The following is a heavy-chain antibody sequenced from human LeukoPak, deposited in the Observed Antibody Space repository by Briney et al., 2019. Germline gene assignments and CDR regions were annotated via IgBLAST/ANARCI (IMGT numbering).Heavy chain of an antibody. J-gene: IGHJ4*02. CDR2: TYYRSKLHN. CDR3: ARSENGYIDS. Sequence: SQTLSLPCAISGDRVSSNSAAWTWIRHSPSRGLEWLGRTYYRSKLHNGYAVSVKSRITINPDTSKNQCSLQLNSMPPEDTAVYFCARSENGYIDSWCQGTLVTVAS. V-gene: IGHV6-1*01. D-gene: IGHD2-8*01. CDR1: GDRVSSNSAA.